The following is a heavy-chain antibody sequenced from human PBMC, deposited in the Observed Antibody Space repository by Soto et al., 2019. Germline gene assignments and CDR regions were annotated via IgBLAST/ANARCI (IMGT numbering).Heavy chain of an antibody. J-gene: IGHJ3*01. V-gene: IGHV1-3*01. D-gene: IGHD6-19*01. CDR2: INAGNGNA. Sequence: GASVKVSCKVSGYTFSNFCLSWVRQAPGQGLEWMGWINAGNGNAKYSQNFEGRVTITRDTSANTAYMELSRLRSEDTAVYYCTRDTYSSGGHHDAFDVWGQGTMVTVSS. CDR1: GYTFSNFC. CDR3: TRDTYSSGGHHDAFDV.